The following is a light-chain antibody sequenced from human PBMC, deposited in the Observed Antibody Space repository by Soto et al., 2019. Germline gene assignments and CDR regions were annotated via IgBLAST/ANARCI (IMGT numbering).Light chain of an antibody. J-gene: IGLJ2*01. Sequence: NIMLTQPHSVSESPGKTVTISCTRSSGSIASNYVQWYQQRPGSAPTTVIYEDNQRPSGVPDRFSGSIDSSSNSASLSISGLKTEDEADYYCQSYDSSNPYVVFGGGTKLTVL. CDR1: SGSIASNY. V-gene: IGLV6-57*04. CDR3: QSYDSSNPYVV. CDR2: EDN.